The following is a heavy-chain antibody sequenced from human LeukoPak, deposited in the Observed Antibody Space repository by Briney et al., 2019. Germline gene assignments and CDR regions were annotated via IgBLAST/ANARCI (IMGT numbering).Heavy chain of an antibody. D-gene: IGHD6-19*01. CDR2: INTNTGNP. CDR1: GYTFTGYY. J-gene: IGHJ3*02. V-gene: IGHV7-4-1*02. Sequence: GASVKVSCKASGYTFTGYYMHWVRQAPGQGLAWMGWINTNTGNPTYAQGFTGRFVFSLDTSVSTAYLQISSLKAEDTAVYYCARVSGEQWLVRRSAFDIWGQGTMVTVSS. CDR3: ARVSGEQWLVRRSAFDI.